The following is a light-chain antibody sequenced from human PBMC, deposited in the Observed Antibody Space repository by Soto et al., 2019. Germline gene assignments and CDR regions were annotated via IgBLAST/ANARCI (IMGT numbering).Light chain of an antibody. V-gene: IGKV3-20*01. CDR1: QSVSSSY. CDR2: DVS. Sequence: EIVLTQSPGTLSLSPGERATLSCRSSQSVSSSYLAWYQQKPGQAPRLLIYDVSSRATGIPDRFSGSGSGTDFTLTISRLEPEDFAVYYCQQYGGSPRTFGQGTKVEIK. CDR3: QQYGGSPRT. J-gene: IGKJ1*01.